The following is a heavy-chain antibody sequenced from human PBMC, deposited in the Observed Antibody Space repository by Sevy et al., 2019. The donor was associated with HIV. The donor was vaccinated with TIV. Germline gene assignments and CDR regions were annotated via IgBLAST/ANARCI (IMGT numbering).Heavy chain of an antibody. V-gene: IGHV3-7*01. CDR2: IKQDGSEK. CDR1: GFSFSWYW. CDR3: AKDRYYGMDV. Sequence: GGSLRLSCAASGFSFSWYWMSWVRQTPDKGLEWVANIKQDGSEKNYVDSVEGRFTISRDNTKNSLYLQMNSLRAEDTAVYYCAKDRYYGMDVWGQGTTVTVSS. J-gene: IGHJ6*02.